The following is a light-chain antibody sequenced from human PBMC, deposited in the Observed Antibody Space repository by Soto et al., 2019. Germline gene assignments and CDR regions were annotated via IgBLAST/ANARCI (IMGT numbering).Light chain of an antibody. J-gene: IGLJ3*02. CDR1: SSNIGAGYD. CDR3: QSYDSSLSGGV. CDR2: GNS. Sequence: QLVLTQPPSVSGAPGQRVTISCTGSSSNIGAGYDVHWYQQLPGTAPKLLIYGNSNRPSGVPDRFSGSKSGTSASLAITGLQAQDEADYYSQSYDSSLSGGVFGGGTKLTVL. V-gene: IGLV1-40*01.